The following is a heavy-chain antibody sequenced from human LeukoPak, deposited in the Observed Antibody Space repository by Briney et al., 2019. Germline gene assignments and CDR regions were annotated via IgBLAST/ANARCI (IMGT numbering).Heavy chain of an antibody. J-gene: IGHJ4*02. CDR2: IYYSGST. CDR1: GDSISSSTYY. D-gene: IGHD4-23*01. Sequence: SETLSLTCAVSGDSISSSTYYWGWIRQPPGKGLEWIGSIYYSGSTNYNPSLKSRVTISVDTSKNQFSLKLSSVTAADTAVYYCARQSTVVTSGVDYWGQGTLVTVSS. CDR3: ARQSTVVTSGVDY. V-gene: IGHV4-39*01.